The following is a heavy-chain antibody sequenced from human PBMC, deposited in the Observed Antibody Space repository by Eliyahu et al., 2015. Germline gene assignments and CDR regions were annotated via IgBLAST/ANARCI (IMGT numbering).Heavy chain of an antibody. CDR2: IYYSGST. CDR3: ARVRGRDGFTFDY. D-gene: IGHD5-24*01. V-gene: IGHV4-59*01. Sequence: QVQLQESGPGLVKPSETLSLTCTVSGGSISSYYWSWIRQPPGKGLEWIGYIYYSGSTNYNPPLKSRVTISVDTSKNQFSLKLSSVTAADTAVYYCARVRGRDGFTFDYWGQGTLVTVSS. J-gene: IGHJ4*02. CDR1: GGSISSYY.